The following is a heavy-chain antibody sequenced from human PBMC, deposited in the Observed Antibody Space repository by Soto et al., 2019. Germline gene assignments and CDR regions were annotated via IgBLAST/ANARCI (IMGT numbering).Heavy chain of an antibody. CDR1: GGTFSNYA. V-gene: IGHV1-69*13. Sequence: SVKVSCKASGGTFSNYAISWVRQAPGQGLEWMGVIILPFGTPNYAQTFQGRATITADESMSTAYMELSGLRSEDTAVYYCARSPDNEGSSDSWGRGTLVTVSS. J-gene: IGHJ4*02. CDR2: IILPFGTP. D-gene: IGHD1-1*01. CDR3: ARSPDNEGSSDS.